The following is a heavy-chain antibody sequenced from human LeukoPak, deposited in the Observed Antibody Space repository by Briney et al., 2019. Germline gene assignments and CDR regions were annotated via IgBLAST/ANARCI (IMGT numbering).Heavy chain of an antibody. Sequence: GGSLRLSCAASGFPFSNHAMSWVRQPPGKGLEWVAAISNGNTYYADSVRGRFAISRDDSKNMVYLQMNSLRDEDTALYYCVREAGYCASVCLKSNWFDPWGQGTLVTVSS. J-gene: IGHJ5*02. CDR1: GFPFSNHA. CDR2: ISNGNT. CDR3: VREAGYCASVCLKSNWFDP. V-gene: IGHV3-23*01. D-gene: IGHD2-15*01.